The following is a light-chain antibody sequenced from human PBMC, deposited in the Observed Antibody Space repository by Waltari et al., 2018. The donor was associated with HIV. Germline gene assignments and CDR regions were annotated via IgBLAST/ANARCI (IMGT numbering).Light chain of an antibody. J-gene: IGKJ1*01. CDR2: AAS. CDR3: QQLNAYLTWM. Sequence: DVQLTQSPSFLSASVGDRLTITRLASQDISRYLAWYQQKPGKAPKHLVYAASTLQSGVPSRFSGSGAATAFTLTISSLQPEDFATYYCQQLNAYLTWMFGQGTKLEI. V-gene: IGKV1-9*01. CDR1: QDISRY.